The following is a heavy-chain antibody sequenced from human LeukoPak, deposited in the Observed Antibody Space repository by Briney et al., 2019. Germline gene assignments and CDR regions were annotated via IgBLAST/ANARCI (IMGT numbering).Heavy chain of an antibody. CDR3: ARRGNYFDY. CDR1: GGSISSYY. V-gene: IGHV4-59*08. J-gene: IGHJ4*02. CDR2: IYYSGST. Sequence: SETLSLTCTVSGGSISSYYWSWIRQPPGKGLEWIGYIYYSGSTNYNPSLKSRVTISVGTSKNQFSLKLSSVTAADTAVYYCARRGNYFDYWGQGTLVTVSS.